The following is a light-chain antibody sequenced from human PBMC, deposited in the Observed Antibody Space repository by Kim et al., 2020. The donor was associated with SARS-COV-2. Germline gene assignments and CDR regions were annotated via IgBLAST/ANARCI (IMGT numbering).Light chain of an antibody. CDR1: SSDIVGYNY. V-gene: IGLV2-14*04. CDR2: DDS. J-gene: IGLJ3*02. Sequence: GQSITVTCNGTSSDIVGYNYVSWYRQEPGKAPTLMIYDDSKRPSGVSNRLSGSKSGTTASLTISGLQDEDEADYFCSSYENNRSWVFGGGTKVTVL. CDR3: SSYENNRSWV.